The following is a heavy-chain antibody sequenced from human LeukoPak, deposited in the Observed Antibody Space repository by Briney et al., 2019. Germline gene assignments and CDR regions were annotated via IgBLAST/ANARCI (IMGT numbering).Heavy chain of an antibody. V-gene: IGHV3-23*01. CDR1: GFTFSTFA. J-gene: IGHJ4*02. CDR3: AKDSLADSSGYSYRGCYDY. D-gene: IGHD3-22*01. Sequence: PGGSLRLSCAASGFTFSTFAMSWVRQAPGKGLEWVSIISGNGGSAYYADSVKGRFTISRENSKNTLYLQMNSLRAEDTAVYYCAKDSLADSSGYSYRGCYDYWGQGTLVTVSS. CDR2: ISGNGGSA.